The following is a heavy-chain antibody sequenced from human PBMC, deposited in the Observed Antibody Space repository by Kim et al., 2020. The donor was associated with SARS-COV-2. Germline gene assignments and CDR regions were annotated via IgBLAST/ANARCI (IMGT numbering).Heavy chain of an antibody. D-gene: IGHD2-2*01. V-gene: IGHV3-7*03. CDR2: IGQDGSDK. Sequence: GGSLRLSCAASGFNFNDYWMTWVRQAPGKWLEWVGNIGQDGSDKYYGDSVKGRFTISRDNTKKSVYLQMNSLRAEDTGVYYCAKTVVEVVGDADYFDIWG. CDR1: GFNFNDYW. J-gene: IGHJ4*01. CDR3: AKTVVEVVGDADYFDI.